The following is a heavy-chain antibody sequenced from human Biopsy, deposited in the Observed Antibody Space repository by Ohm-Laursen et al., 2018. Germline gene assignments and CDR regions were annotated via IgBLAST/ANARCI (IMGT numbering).Heavy chain of an antibody. Sequence: SDTLSLTCIVSGDSISSYYWGWIRQPPGKGLEWIGYVYYTGSTDYDPSLQSRVTISVDTSKNHFSLRLRSVTPADTAIYYCARDRGYYSDRTVPGYFDLWGRGTLVTVSS. V-gene: IGHV4-59*01. CDR1: GDSISSYY. CDR2: VYYTGST. D-gene: IGHD3-22*01. CDR3: ARDRGYYSDRTVPGYFDL. J-gene: IGHJ2*01.